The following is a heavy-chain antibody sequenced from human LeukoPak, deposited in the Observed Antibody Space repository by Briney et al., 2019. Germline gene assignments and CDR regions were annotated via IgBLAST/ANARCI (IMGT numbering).Heavy chain of an antibody. V-gene: IGHV5-51*01. J-gene: IGHJ1*01. CDR3: ARYTRGTAAGTPGYFQH. D-gene: IGHD6-13*01. Sequence: GESLKISCEASGYSFTTHWIGWVRQLPGKGLEWMGIIYPGDSDTRYSPSFQGQVTISADKSISTAYLQWSSLKASDTAMYYCARYTRGTAAGTPGYFQHWGQGTLVTVSS. CDR1: GYSFTTHW. CDR2: IYPGDSDT.